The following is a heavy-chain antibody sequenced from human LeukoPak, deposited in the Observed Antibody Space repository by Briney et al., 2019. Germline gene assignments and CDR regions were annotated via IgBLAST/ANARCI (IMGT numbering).Heavy chain of an antibody. J-gene: IGHJ4*02. V-gene: IGHV1-2*02. Sequence: GASVKVSCKASGYTFTGYYMHWVRQAPGQGLEWMGWVNPNSGGTNYAQKFQGRVTMTRDTSISTAYMELSRLRSDDTAVYYCARDTRFVVVPAAHADYRGQGTLVTVSS. CDR3: ARDTRFVVVPAAHADY. CDR2: VNPNSGGT. D-gene: IGHD2-2*01. CDR1: GYTFTGYY.